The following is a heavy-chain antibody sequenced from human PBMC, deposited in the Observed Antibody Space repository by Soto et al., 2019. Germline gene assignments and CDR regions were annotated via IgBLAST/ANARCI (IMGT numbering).Heavy chain of an antibody. CDR3: ARDGT. CDR1: GFTFSNYW. Sequence: RVSCAASGFTFSNYWMSWVRQAPGKGLEWVANIKQDGSEKYYVDSVKGRFTISRDNANNSLYLQMNSLRAEDTAVYYCARDGTWGQGTLVTVSS. V-gene: IGHV3-7*03. J-gene: IGHJ5*02. CDR2: IKQDGSEK.